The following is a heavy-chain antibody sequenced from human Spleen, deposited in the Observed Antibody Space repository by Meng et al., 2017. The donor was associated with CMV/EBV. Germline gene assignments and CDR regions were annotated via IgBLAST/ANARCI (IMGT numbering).Heavy chain of an antibody. CDR3: ARGGVGYYYYDMDV. V-gene: IGHV1-2*02. D-gene: IGHD3-3*01. Sequence: ASVKVSCKASGGTFSSYAISWVRQAPGQGLEWMGWINPNNGVTVYAQKFQGRVTMTRDTSISTAYMELSRLNPDDTAVYYCARGGVGYYYYDMDVWGQGTTVIVSS. CDR2: INPNNGVT. CDR1: GGTFSSYA. J-gene: IGHJ6*02.